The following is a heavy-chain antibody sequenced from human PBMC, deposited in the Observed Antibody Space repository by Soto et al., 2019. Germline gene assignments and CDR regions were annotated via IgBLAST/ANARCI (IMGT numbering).Heavy chain of an antibody. J-gene: IGHJ6*02. V-gene: IGHV1-18*01. CDR2: ISAYNGNT. CDR1: GYRFSSFG. CDR3: ARPLDYYFYAMDA. Sequence: QVQLVQSGAEVKKPGASVKVSCKASGYRFSSFGIIWVRQAPGQGLAWMGWISAYNGNTNYAQKFQGRVTMSTDTSTSSAYMELRSLRSDDTAVYYCARPLDYYFYAMDAWGQGTTVTVSS.